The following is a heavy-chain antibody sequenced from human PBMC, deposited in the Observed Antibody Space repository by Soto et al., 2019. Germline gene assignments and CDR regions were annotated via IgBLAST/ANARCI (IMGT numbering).Heavy chain of an antibody. D-gene: IGHD1-26*01. V-gene: IGHV6-1*01. CDR1: GDSVASNIAG. CDR2: TYYRSKWYY. Sequence: HTLSLTSALTGDSVASNIAGWSWVRQSPSRGLEWLGRTYYRSKWYYEYAVSVRGRITINPDTSKNQYSLQLNSVTPEDTAVYFCARGEQYSGRIFDYWGQGTLVTVSS. J-gene: IGHJ4*01. CDR3: ARGEQYSGRIFDY.